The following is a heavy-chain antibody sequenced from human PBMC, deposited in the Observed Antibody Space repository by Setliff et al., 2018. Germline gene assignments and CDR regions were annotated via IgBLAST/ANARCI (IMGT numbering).Heavy chain of an antibody. V-gene: IGHV1-3*01. CDR2: INAGNGNT. CDR1: GYTFTSYS. J-gene: IGHJ4*02. D-gene: IGHD3-22*01. Sequence: ASVKVSCKASGYTFTSYSMHWVRQAPGQSLEWMGWINAGNGNTKYSQKFQGRVTITRDTSASTAYMEMNSLRTEDTAVYYCAKGQGQNYDSSGYYGRVLDYWGQGTLVTVSS. CDR3: AKGQGQNYDSSGYYGRVLDY.